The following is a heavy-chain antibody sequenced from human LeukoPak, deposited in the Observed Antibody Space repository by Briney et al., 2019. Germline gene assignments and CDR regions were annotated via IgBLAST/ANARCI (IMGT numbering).Heavy chain of an antibody. CDR2: IIPIFGTA. CDR1: GYTFTSYD. CDR3: ARESGYCSSTSCPRDAFDI. J-gene: IGHJ3*02. Sequence: VASVKVSCKASGYTFTSYDINWVRQATGQGLEWMGGIIPIFGTANYAQKFQGRVTITADESTSTAYMELSSLRSEDTAVYYCARESGYCSSTSCPRDAFDIWGQGTMVTVSS. V-gene: IGHV1-69*01. D-gene: IGHD2-2*01.